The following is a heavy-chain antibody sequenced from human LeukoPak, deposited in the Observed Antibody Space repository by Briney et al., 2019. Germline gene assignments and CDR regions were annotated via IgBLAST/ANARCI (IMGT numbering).Heavy chain of an antibody. J-gene: IGHJ4*02. Sequence: GGSLRLPCAASGFTFSSYWMSWVRQAPGKGLEGVANIKQDGSEKYYVDSVKGRFTISRDNAKNSLYLQMNSLRAEDTAVYYCARRKRTYYDILTGYSYYFDYWGQGTLVTVSS. D-gene: IGHD3-9*01. CDR1: GFTFSSYW. CDR3: ARRKRTYYDILTGYSYYFDY. V-gene: IGHV3-7*01. CDR2: IKQDGSEK.